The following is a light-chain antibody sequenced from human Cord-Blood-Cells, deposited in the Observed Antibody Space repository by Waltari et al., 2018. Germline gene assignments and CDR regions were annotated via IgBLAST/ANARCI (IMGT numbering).Light chain of an antibody. J-gene: IGKJ2*01. CDR2: GAS. CDR1: QSVSSSY. Sequence: EIVLTQPPGTLSLSPGERATLSCRASQSVSSSYLAWDQQRPGQATRLLIYGASSRATGIPERFSGSGSGTDFTLTISRLEPEDFAVYYCQQYGSSPYTLGQGTKLEIK. V-gene: IGKV3-20*01. CDR3: QQYGSSPYT.